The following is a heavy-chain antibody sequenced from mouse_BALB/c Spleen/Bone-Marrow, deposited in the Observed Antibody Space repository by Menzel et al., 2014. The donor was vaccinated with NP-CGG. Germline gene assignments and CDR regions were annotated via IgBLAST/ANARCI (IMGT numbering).Heavy chain of an antibody. D-gene: IGHD1-2*01. V-gene: IGHV5-12-2*01. CDR1: GFTFSNYT. CDR3: ARRYDYGYGPFAY. Sequence: EVMLVESGGGLVQPGGSLKLSCAASGFTFSNYTMSWIRQTPEKRLEWVAYISNGGGTTYYPATVKGRFTISRDNAKNTLVLQMSSLKSEDTAMYYCARRYDYGYGPFAYWGQGTLVTVSA. CDR2: ISNGGGTT. J-gene: IGHJ3*01.